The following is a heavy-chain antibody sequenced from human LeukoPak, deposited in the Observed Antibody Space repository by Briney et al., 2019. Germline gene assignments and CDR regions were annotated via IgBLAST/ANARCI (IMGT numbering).Heavy chain of an antibody. CDR3: ARGQGYCSGGSCYLVY. V-gene: IGHV4-34*01. D-gene: IGHD2-15*01. CDR1: GGSFSGYY. CDR2: INHSGST. J-gene: IGHJ4*02. Sequence: PSETLSLTCAVYGGSFSGYYWSWIRQPPGKGLEWIGEINHSGSTNYNPSLKSRVTISVDTSKNQFSLKLSSVTAADTAVYYCARGQGYCSGGSCYLVYWGQGNLVTVSS.